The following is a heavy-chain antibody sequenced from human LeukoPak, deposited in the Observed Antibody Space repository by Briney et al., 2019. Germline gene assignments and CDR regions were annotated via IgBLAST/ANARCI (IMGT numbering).Heavy chain of an antibody. CDR2: IIPIFGTA. D-gene: IGHD6-6*01. J-gene: IGHJ4*02. Sequence: SVKVSCKASGGTFSSYAISWVRQAPGQGLEWMGGIIPIFGTANYAQKFQGRVTITTDESTSTAYMELSSLRSEDTAVYYCASPGSDSSFEGRAFDYWGQGTLVTVSS. CDR1: GGTFSSYA. CDR3: ASPGSDSSFEGRAFDY. V-gene: IGHV1-69*05.